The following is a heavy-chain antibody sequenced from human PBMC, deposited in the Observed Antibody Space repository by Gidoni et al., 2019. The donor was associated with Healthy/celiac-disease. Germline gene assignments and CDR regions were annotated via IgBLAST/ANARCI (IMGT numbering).Heavy chain of an antibody. CDR1: GYTFTSYG. D-gene: IGHD2-2*01. CDR2: ISAYNGNT. CDR3: ARDKGGVPAAKAHYYYGMDV. J-gene: IGHJ6*02. V-gene: IGHV1-18*01. Sequence: QVQLVQSGAEGKKPGASVKVSCTASGYTFTSYGISWVRQAPGQGLEWMGWISAYNGNTNYAQKLQGRITMTTDTSTSTAYMELRSLRSDDTAVYYCARDKGGVPAAKAHYYYGMDVWGQGTTVTVSS.